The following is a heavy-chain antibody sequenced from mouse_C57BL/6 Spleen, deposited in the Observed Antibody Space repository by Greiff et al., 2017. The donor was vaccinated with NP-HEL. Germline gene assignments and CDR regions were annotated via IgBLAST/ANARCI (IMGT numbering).Heavy chain of an antibody. J-gene: IGHJ4*01. CDR2: FYPGSGSI. V-gene: IGHV1-62-2*01. D-gene: IGHD2-4*01. CDR1: GYTFTEYT. Sequence: QVQLQQSGAELVKPGASVKLSCKASGYTFTEYTIHWVKQRSGQGLEWIGWFYPGSGSIKYNEKFKDKATLTADKSSSTVYLELSRLTSEDSAVYFCARHEDDYGRVYDAMDYWGQGTSVTVSS. CDR3: ARHEDDYGRVYDAMDY.